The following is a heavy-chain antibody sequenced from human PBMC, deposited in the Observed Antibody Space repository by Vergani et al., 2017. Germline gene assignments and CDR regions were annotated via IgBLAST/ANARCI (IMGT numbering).Heavy chain of an antibody. CDR2: IYSTGST. CDR1: GDSISSGVYN. CDR3: ARMGGYDEGYAFRIGYFDS. D-gene: IGHD3-16*01. J-gene: IGHJ4*02. V-gene: IGHV4-31*03. Sequence: QVQLQESGPGLVKPSQTLSLTCSVSGDSISSGVYNWNWIRQHPGKGLEWIGYIYSTGSTHHNPSLRRRINMSVDTSKNQLSLKLNSVTAADTAMYYCARMGGYDEGYAFRIGYFDSWGPGILVTVSS.